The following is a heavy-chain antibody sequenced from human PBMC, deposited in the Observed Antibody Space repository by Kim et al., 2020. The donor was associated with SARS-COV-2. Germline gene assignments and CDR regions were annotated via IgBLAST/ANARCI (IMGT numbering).Heavy chain of an antibody. V-gene: IGHV3-21*01. J-gene: IGHJ6*02. CDR1: GFTFSSYS. CDR3: ARALHSSQLEPPIWSSVYYYYYGMDV. Sequence: GGSLRLSCAASGFTFSSYSMNWVRQAPGKGLEWVSSISSSSSYIYYADSVKGRFTISRDNAKNSLYLQMNSLRAEDTAVYYCARALHSSQLEPPIWSSVYYYYYGMDVWGQGTTVTVSS. CDR2: ISSSSSYI. D-gene: IGHD6-13*01.